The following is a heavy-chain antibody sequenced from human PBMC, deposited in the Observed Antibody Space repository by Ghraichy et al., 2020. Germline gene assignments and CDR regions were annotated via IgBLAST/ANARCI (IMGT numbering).Heavy chain of an antibody. Sequence: SVKVSCKASGGTFSSYAISWVRQAPGQGLEWMGGIIPIFGTANYAQKFQGRVTITADKSTSTAYMELSSLRSEDTAVYYCARDWGLWFGELGGLALDFWGQGTLVTVSS. CDR1: GGTFSSYA. CDR3: ARDWGLWFGELGGLALDF. D-gene: IGHD3-10*01. CDR2: IIPIFGTA. V-gene: IGHV1-69*06. J-gene: IGHJ4*02.